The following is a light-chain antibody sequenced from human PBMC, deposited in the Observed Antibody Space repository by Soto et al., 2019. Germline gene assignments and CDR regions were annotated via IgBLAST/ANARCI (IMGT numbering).Light chain of an antibody. V-gene: IGKV3-20*01. J-gene: IGKJ5*01. CDR2: GAS. Sequence: IVLTQSPGTLSLSPGERVTLSCRASQSVTTRLAWYHHKPGQAPRLLMSGASSRASGVPVRFSGSGSGTDFTLTISRLEPEDFALYYCQQYGGSPITFGLGTRL. CDR3: QQYGGSPIT. CDR1: QSVTTR.